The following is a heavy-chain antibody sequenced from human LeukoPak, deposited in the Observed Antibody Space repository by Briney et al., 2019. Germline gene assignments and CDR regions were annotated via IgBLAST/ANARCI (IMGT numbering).Heavy chain of an antibody. V-gene: IGHV3-53*01. CDR2: IYSGGNT. J-gene: IGHJ4*02. CDR1: GFTVSSSY. D-gene: IGHD6-13*01. Sequence: PGGSLRLSCAASGFTVSSSYMSWVRQAPGKGLEYVSVIYSGGNTYYAGSVKGRFTISRDNSKNTVYLQMNSLRAEDTAVYYCAGLMAATGRLYFDYWGQGTLVTVSS. CDR3: AGLMAATGRLYFDY.